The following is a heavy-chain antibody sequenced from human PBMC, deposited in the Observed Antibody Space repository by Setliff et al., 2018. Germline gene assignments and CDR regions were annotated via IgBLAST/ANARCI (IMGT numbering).Heavy chain of an antibody. CDR1: GFTFSGYS. J-gene: IGHJ4*01. Sequence: GGTLRLSCSASGFTFSGYSMNWVRQAPGKGLEWVSYISGSSHIISHADSVKGRFTISRDNAKNSLYLQMNSLRAADTALYYCARDGNTWNDLDYWGHGTLVTVSS. CDR2: ISGSSHII. D-gene: IGHD1-20*01. V-gene: IGHV3-48*01. CDR3: ARDGNTWNDLDY.